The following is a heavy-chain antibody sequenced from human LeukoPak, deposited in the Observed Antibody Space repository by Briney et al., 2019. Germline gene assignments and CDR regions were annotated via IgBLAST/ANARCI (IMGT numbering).Heavy chain of an antibody. CDR2: IYYSGST. CDR3: ARDAVIHGDSNSFDP. J-gene: IGHJ5*02. CDR1: GGSISSYY. Sequence: SETLSLTCTVSGGSISSYYWSWIRQPPGKGLEWIGYIYYSGSTNYNPSLKSRVTISVDTSKNQFSLKLSSVTAADTAVYYCARDAVIHGDSNSFDPWGQGTLVTVSS. D-gene: IGHD4-17*01. V-gene: IGHV4-59*01.